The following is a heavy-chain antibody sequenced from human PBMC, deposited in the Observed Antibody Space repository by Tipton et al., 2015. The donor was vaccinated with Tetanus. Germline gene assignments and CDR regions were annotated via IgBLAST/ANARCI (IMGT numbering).Heavy chain of an antibody. Sequence: LRLSCTISGGSITGFYWGWIRQPPGKGLEWIGHAYYTGTTNYNPSLKGRVSISVNTSHDQFSVRLTSVTAADTAIYYCARFSYDSGGFYSYFHYWSRGTLVTVSS. V-gene: IGHV4-59*01. CDR3: ARFSYDSGGFYSYFHY. CDR1: GGSITGFY. J-gene: IGHJ4*02. CDR2: AYYTGTT. D-gene: IGHD3-22*01.